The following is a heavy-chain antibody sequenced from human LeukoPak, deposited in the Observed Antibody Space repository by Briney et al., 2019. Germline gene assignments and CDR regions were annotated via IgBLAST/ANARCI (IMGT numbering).Heavy chain of an antibody. CDR1: GFSFSSYA. V-gene: IGHV3-23*01. D-gene: IGHD3-22*01. CDR2: ISGSDGTT. J-gene: IGHJ4*02. Sequence: QPGRSLRLSCAASGFSFSSYAMSWVRQAPGKGLEWVSSISGSDGTTSYAGSVKGRFTISRDSSKNTLYLQMNSLRAEDTAVYYCANSYYNDYTGYYYFDYWGQGTLVTVSS. CDR3: ANSYYNDYTGYYYFDY.